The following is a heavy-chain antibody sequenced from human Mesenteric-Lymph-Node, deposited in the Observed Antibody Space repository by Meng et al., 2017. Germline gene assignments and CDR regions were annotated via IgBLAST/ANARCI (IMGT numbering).Heavy chain of an antibody. CDR3: ARYDDIRGYYFDY. V-gene: IGHV1-8*03. D-gene: IGHD3-16*01. J-gene: IGHJ4*02. CDR1: GYTLTSYD. CDR2: MNPNSGNI. Sequence: ASVKVSCKASGYTLTSYDITWVRQAIGQGLEWMAWMNPNSGNIGYAQRFQGRVTITRDTSASTAYMELSSLRSEDTAVYYCARYDDIRGYYFDYWGQGTLVTVSS.